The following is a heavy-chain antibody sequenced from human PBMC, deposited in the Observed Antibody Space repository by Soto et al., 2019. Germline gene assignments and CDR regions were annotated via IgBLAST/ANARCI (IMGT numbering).Heavy chain of an antibody. D-gene: IGHD3-22*01. CDR1: GFTFSSYA. V-gene: IGHV3-23*01. CDR3: AKDDYYDSSCYYSRFGY. CDR2: ISGSGGST. J-gene: IGHJ4*02. Sequence: GGSLRLSCAASGFTFSSYAMSWVRQAPGKGLEWVSAISGSGGSTYYADSVKGRFTISSDNSKNTLYLQMNSLRAEDTAVYYCAKDDYYDSSCYYSRFGYWGQGPLVTVSS.